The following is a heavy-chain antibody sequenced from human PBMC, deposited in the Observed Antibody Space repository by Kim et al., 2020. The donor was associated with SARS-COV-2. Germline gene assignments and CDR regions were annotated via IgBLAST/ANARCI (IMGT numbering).Heavy chain of an antibody. V-gene: IGHV3-23*01. CDR3: AKAYSGYDLFYYYGMDV. CDR2: ISGSGGST. J-gene: IGHJ6*02. CDR1: GFTFSSYA. D-gene: IGHD5-12*01. Sequence: GGSLRLSCAASGFTFSSYAMNWVRQAPGKGLEWVSAISGSGGSTYYADSVKGRFTISRDNSKNTLYLQMNSLRAEDTAVYYCAKAYSGYDLFYYYGMDVWGQGTTVTVSS.